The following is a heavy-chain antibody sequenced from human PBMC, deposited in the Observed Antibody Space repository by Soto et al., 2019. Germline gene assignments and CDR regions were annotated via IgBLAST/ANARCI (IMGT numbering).Heavy chain of an antibody. J-gene: IGHJ5*02. D-gene: IGHD6-6*01. CDR2: IYYSGST. Sequence: SETLSLTCTVSGGSVSSGSYYWSWIRQPPGKGLEWIGYIYYSGSTNYNPSLKSRVTISVDTSKNQFSLKLSSVTAADTAVYYCERKSIPGWFDPWGQGNLVTVSS. CDR3: ERKSIPGWFDP. CDR1: GGSVSSGSYY. V-gene: IGHV4-61*01.